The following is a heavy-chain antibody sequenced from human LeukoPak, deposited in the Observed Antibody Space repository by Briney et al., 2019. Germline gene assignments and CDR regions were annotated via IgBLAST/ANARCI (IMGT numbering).Heavy chain of an antibody. J-gene: IGHJ2*01. CDR3: ARGLRYSSYWYFDL. CDR2: INTNTGNP. D-gene: IGHD3-9*01. CDR1: GYTFTSYA. V-gene: IGHV7-4-1*02. Sequence: ASVKVSCKASGYTFTSYAMNWVRQAPGQGLEWMGWINTNTGNPTYAQGFTGRFVFSLDTSVSTAYLQISCLKAEDTAVYYCARGLRYSSYWYFDLWGRGTLVTVSS.